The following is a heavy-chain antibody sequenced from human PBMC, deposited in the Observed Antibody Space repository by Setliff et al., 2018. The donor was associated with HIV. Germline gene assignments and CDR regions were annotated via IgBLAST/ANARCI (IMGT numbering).Heavy chain of an antibody. CDR3: AKDGDYRTGDYDAFDI. Sequence: GSLRLSCAASGFTFTAHGMHWVRLAPDKGLEWVAFINYDENSEYYADSVKGRVTISRDNFRNTVDLQMTNLRPEDTAVYYCAKDGDYRTGDYDAFDIWGQGTMVTVSS. CDR1: GFTFTAHG. D-gene: IGHD7-27*01. J-gene: IGHJ3*02. V-gene: IGHV3-30*02. CDR2: INYDENSE.